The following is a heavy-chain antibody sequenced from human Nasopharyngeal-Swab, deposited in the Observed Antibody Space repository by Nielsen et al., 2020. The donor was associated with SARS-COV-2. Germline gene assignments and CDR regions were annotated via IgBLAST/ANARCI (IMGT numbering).Heavy chain of an antibody. Sequence: GGSLRLSCAASGFTFHDFAMHWVRQAPGKGLEWVSLITSDGDTTLYADSVKGRFTISRDNSRNSLYLQMNSLRLEDTAFYYRAKPTIFGAEIDYWGQGTLVTVSS. D-gene: IGHD3-3*01. CDR2: ITSDGDTT. CDR3: AKPTIFGAEIDY. CDR1: GFTFHDFA. V-gene: IGHV3-43D*03. J-gene: IGHJ4*02.